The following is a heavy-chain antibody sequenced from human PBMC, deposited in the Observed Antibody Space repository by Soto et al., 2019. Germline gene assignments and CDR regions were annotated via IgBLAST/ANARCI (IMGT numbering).Heavy chain of an antibody. CDR2: INHTGST. CDR3: ARQSSTSMAARYFDY. J-gene: IGHJ4*02. D-gene: IGHD6-6*01. V-gene: IGHV4-34*01. Sequence: SETLSLTCAVYGGSFSGYYWSWIRQPPGKGLEWIGKINHTGSTNYNPSLKSRVTISVDTSKNQFSLKLSSVTAADTAFYFCARQSSTSMAARYFDYWGQGTLVTVSS. CDR1: GGSFSGYY.